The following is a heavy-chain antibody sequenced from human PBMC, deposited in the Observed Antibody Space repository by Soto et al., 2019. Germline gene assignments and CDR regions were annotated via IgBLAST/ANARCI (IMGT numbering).Heavy chain of an antibody. D-gene: IGHD4-17*01. Sequence: QVQLQESGPGLVKPSETLSLTCTVSGGSISSYYWSWIRQPPGKGLEWIGYIYYRGSTNYNPSLRSRVTTSVDTSKNQFSLKLSSVTAADTAVYYCARFLTTVTQNWFDPWGQETLVTVSS. CDR1: GGSISSYY. CDR2: IYYRGST. CDR3: ARFLTTVTQNWFDP. J-gene: IGHJ5*02. V-gene: IGHV4-59*08.